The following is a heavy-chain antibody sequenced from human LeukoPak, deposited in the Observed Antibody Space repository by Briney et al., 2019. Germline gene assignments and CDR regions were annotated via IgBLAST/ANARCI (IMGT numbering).Heavy chain of an antibody. V-gene: IGHV3-23*01. D-gene: IGHD6-13*01. CDR1: GFTFSSYA. Sequence: GGSLRLSCAASGFTFSSYALSWVRQAPGKGLEWVSVISGSGGSTNYADSVKGRFTISRDNSKNTLYLQMNSLRAEDTAVYYCGVDSSSWHDYWGQGTLVTVSS. CDR2: ISGSGGST. J-gene: IGHJ4*02. CDR3: GVDSSSWHDY.